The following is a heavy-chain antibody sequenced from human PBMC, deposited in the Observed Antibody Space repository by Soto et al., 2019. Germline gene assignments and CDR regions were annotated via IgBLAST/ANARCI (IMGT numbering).Heavy chain of an antibody. CDR3: ARAGLSITSFDY. V-gene: IGHV4-34*01. Sequence: SETLSLTCAVYGGSFSGYYWTWIRQPPGTGLEWIGEINHSGSTNYNPSLKSRVTISVDTSKNQFSLKLTSVTAADTAVYYCARAGLSITSFDYWGQGTLVTVSS. J-gene: IGHJ4*02. CDR1: GGSFSGYY. D-gene: IGHD2-2*01. CDR2: INHSGST.